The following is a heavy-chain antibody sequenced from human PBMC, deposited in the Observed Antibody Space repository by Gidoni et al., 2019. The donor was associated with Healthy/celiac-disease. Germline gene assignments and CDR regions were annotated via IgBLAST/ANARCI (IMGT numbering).Heavy chain of an antibody. CDR1: GGTFSRYA. V-gene: IGHV1-69*01. CDR3: ASGPWVDFWSGYPYYYYMDV. CDR2: IIPIFGTA. J-gene: IGHJ6*03. Sequence: QVQLVQSGAEVKKPGSSVQVSCKAPGGTFSRYAISWVRQAPGQGLEWMGGIIPIFGTANYAQKFQGRVTITADEATSAAYMELSSLRSEDTAVYYCASGPWVDFWSGYPYYYYMDVWGKGTTVTVSS. D-gene: IGHD3-3*01.